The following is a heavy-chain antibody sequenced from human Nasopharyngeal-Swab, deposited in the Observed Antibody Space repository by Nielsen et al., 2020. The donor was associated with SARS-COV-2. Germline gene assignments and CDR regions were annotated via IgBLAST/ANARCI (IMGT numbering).Heavy chain of an antibody. J-gene: IGHJ3*02. CDR1: GFTFNTYW. V-gene: IGHV3-7*03. CDR3: AREDVLGTSHGFDI. CDR2: IKEDGSQK. Sequence: GESLKISCAASGFTFNTYWMNWARQAPGMGLEWVANIKEDGSQKNYADSVKGRFTISRDNSNNMLYLQMNSLRAEDTAMYYCAREDVLGTSHGFDIWGQGTTVTVSS. D-gene: IGHD5-12*01.